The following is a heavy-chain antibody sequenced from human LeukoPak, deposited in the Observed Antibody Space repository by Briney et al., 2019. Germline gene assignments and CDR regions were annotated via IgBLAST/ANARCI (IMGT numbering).Heavy chain of an antibody. D-gene: IGHD4-17*01. J-gene: IGHJ6*02. CDR1: GFTFSSYG. Sequence: PGRSLRLSCAASGFTFSSYGMHWVRQAPGKGLEWVAVIWYDGSNKYYADSVNGRFTISRDNSKNTLYLQMNSLRAEDTAVYYCARGTDYGDFYYYYGMDVWGQGTTVTVSS. CDR2: IWYDGSNK. V-gene: IGHV3-33*01. CDR3: ARGTDYGDFYYYYGMDV.